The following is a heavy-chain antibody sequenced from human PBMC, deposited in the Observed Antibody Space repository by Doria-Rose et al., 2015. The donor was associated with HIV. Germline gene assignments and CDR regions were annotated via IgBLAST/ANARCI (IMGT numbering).Heavy chain of an antibody. CDR2: IFSHDER. D-gene: IGHD6-13*01. V-gene: IGHV2-26*01. CDR3: ARIKSSRWYHKYYFDF. Sequence: QVQLVQSGPVLVKPTETLTLTCTVSGVSLSSPGMGVSWIRQPPGKALAWLANIFSHDERSYKSSLKSRLTISRCTSKCQVVLTMTDMDPVDTATYYCARIKSSRWYHKYYFDFWGQGTLVIVSA. CDR1: GVSLSSPGMG. J-gene: IGHJ4*02.